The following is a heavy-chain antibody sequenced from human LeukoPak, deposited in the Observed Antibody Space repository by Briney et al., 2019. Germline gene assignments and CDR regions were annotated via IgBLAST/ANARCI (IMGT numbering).Heavy chain of an antibody. Sequence: GGSPRLSCAASGFTFSSYSMNWVRQSPGQGLEWVSSISSNSNYIHYADSVKGRFTISGDNAKNSLFLQMNSLRAEDTAVYYCARAGLRFLEWLFGNFDYWGQGTLVTVSS. V-gene: IGHV3-21*01. J-gene: IGHJ4*02. D-gene: IGHD3-3*01. CDR3: ARAGLRFLEWLFGNFDY. CDR1: GFTFSSYS. CDR2: ISSNSNYI.